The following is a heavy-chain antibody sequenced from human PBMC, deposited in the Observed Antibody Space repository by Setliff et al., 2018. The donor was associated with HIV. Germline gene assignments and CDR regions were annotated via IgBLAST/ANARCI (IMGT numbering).Heavy chain of an antibody. J-gene: IGHJ4*02. CDR3: ARQLSNSLDF. D-gene: IGHD7-27*01. CDR1: GYSFTDYF. Sequence: RASVKVSCKASGYSFTDYFIHWVRQAPGQGLEWMGWISPHNADTNIPQRFRGRVTMTRDTSINTAYLELGRLRSDDTAVYYCARQLSNSLDFWGQGALVTVSS. CDR2: ISPHNADT. V-gene: IGHV1-2*02.